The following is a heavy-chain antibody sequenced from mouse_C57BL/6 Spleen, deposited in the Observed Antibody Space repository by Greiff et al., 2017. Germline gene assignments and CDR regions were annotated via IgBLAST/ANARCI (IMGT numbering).Heavy chain of an antibody. CDR1: GYAFSSSW. CDR3: ARSGGNGVLFGY. CDR2: IYPGDGDT. V-gene: IGHV1-82*01. J-gene: IGHJ2*01. Sequence: QVQLKESGPELVKPGASVKISCKASGYAFSSSWMTWVKQRPGQGLEWIGRIYPGDGDTNYNGKFKGKATLTADKSSSTAYMQLSSLTSEDSAVYFCARSGGNGVLFGYWGKGTTVTVSS. D-gene: IGHD2-1*01.